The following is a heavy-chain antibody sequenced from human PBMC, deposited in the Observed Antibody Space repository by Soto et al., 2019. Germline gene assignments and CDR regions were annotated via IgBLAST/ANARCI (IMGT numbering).Heavy chain of an antibody. CDR3: ARFWGSYRYSHMSSSWLDH. CDR1: GGSFSGYY. CDR2: INHSGST. J-gene: IGHJ5*02. D-gene: IGHD3-16*02. Sequence: SETLSLTCAVYGGSFSGYYWSWIRQPPGKGLEWIGEINHSGSTNYNPSLKSRVTISVDTSKNQFSLKLSSVTAADTAVYYCARFWGSYRYSHMSSSWLDHWGQGTLVT. V-gene: IGHV4-34*01.